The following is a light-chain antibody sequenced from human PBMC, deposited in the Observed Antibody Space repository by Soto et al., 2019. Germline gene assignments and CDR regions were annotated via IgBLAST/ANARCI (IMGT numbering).Light chain of an antibody. CDR2: GAS. J-gene: IGKJ4*01. V-gene: IGKV3-15*01. Sequence: EIVMTQSPATLSVSPGERATLSCRASQSVSGNLAWYQQKPGQAPMLLIYGASTRATGIPARFSGSGSGTEFTLTIRILQSEDFAVYYCQQYNKWPPVTFGGGTKVEIK. CDR3: QQYNKWPPVT. CDR1: QSVSGN.